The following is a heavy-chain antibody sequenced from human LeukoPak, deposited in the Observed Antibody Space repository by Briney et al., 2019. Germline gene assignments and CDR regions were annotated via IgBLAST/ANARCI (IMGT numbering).Heavy chain of an antibody. CDR1: GFTFSNCG. D-gene: IGHD1-26*01. J-gene: IGHJ4*02. Sequence: GGTLRLSCAAAGFTFSNCGMSWVRQAPGKGLEWVPGLSDSGGSTFYADSVKGRFTISRDNSKNTLFLQMNSLRAEDMAVYYCARDPSYSENLDYWGQGTLVTVSS. CDR2: LSDSGGST. V-gene: IGHV3-23*01. CDR3: ARDPSYSENLDY.